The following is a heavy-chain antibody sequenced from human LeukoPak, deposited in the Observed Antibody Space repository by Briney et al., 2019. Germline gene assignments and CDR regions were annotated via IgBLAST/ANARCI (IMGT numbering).Heavy chain of an antibody. CDR1: GFSVRSSY. CDR3: ARRGIISGWYWAYYFDY. CDR2: IKQDGSEK. J-gene: IGHJ4*02. Sequence: GGSLRLSCAASGFSVRSSYMSWVRQAPGKGLEWVANIKQDGSEKYYVDSVKGRFTISRDNAKNSLYLQMSSLRAEDTAVYYCARRGIISGWYWAYYFDYWGQGTLVTVSS. D-gene: IGHD6-19*01. V-gene: IGHV3-7*01.